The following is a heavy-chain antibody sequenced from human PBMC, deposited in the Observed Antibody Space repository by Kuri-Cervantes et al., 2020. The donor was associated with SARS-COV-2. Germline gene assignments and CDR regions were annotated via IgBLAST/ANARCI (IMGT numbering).Heavy chain of an antibody. Sequence: GGSLRLSCAASGFTFSSYSMNWVRQAPGKGLEWVSSISSSSSYIYYADSVKGRFTISRDNAKNSLYLQMNSLRAEDTAVYYCAREGSSYDNSGYDAFDIWGQGTMVTVSS. CDR3: AREGSSYDNSGYDAFDI. D-gene: IGHD3-22*01. CDR2: ISSSSSYI. J-gene: IGHJ3*02. V-gene: IGHV3-21*04. CDR1: GFTFSSYS.